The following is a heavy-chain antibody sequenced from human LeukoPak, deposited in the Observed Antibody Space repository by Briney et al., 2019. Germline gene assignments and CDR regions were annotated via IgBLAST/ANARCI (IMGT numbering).Heavy chain of an antibody. J-gene: IGHJ6*02. CDR2: TYYSGST. D-gene: IGHD3-22*01. CDR1: GGSLSSSN. Sequence: SETLSLTCTVSGGSLSSSNWSWIRQPPGKGLEWIWYTYYSGSTDYNPSLKSRVTISVDTSKNPFSLKLSSVTAADTAVYYCARRCYYDTSALYCYYGMDVWGQGTTVTVSS. CDR3: ARRCYYDTSALYCYYGMDV. V-gene: IGHV4-59*08.